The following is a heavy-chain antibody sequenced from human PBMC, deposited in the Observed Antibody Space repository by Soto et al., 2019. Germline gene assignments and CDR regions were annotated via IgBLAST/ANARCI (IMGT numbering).Heavy chain of an antibody. CDR3: AKKGLGSLTTYCNSGDCHYAFDF. V-gene: IGHV3-23*01. CDR2: ISGGGDGT. J-gene: IGHJ3*01. Sequence: EVQLLESGGGLVQPGGSLRLSCAASGFTFSNYAMTWVRQAPGKGLEWVSTISGGGDGTFYADSVKGRFTISRDNSRKTVYLQMNSLRAEDTAVYYCAKKGLGSLTTYCNSGDCHYAFDFWGQGTMVTVSS. D-gene: IGHD2-21*02. CDR1: GFTFSNYA.